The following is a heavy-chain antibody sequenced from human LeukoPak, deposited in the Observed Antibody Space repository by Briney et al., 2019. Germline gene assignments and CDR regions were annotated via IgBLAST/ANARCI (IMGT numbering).Heavy chain of an antibody. CDR1: GGSISSYY. CDR3: ARAGGDSSGYPYYYFYMDV. CDR2: IYYSGST. J-gene: IGHJ6*03. D-gene: IGHD3-22*01. V-gene: IGHV4-59*01. Sequence: SETLSLTCTVSGGSISSYYWSWIRQPPGKGLEWIGYIYYSGSTNYNPSLKSRVTISVDTSKNQFSLKLSSVTAADTAVYYCARAGGDSSGYPYYYFYMDVWGKGTTVTVSS.